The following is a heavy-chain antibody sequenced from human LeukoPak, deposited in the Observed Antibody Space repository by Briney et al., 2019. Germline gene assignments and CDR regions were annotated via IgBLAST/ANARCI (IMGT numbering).Heavy chain of an antibody. CDR1: GFTFDDYG. CDR2: IKQDGSEK. Sequence: GGSLRLSCAASGFTFDDYGMSWVRQAPGKGLEWVANIKQDGSEKYYVDSVKGRFTISRDNAKNSLYLQMNSLRAEDTAVYYCARDRGYSYGHDYWGQGTLVTVSS. V-gene: IGHV3-7*01. CDR3: ARDRGYSYGHDY. D-gene: IGHD5-18*01. J-gene: IGHJ4*02.